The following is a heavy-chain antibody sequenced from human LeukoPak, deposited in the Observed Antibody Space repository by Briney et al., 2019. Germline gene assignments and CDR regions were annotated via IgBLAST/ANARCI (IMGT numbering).Heavy chain of an antibody. CDR3: ARHAGYCSGGSCYSVYFGY. J-gene: IGHJ4*02. Sequence: SQTLSLTCAVSGGSISSGGYSWSWIRQPPGKGLEWIGYIYHSGSTYYNPSLKSRVTISVDTSKNQFSLKLSSVTAADTAVYYCARHAGYCSGGSCYSVYFGYWGQGTLVTVSS. CDR1: GGSISSGGYS. D-gene: IGHD2-15*01. V-gene: IGHV4-30-2*03. CDR2: IYHSGST.